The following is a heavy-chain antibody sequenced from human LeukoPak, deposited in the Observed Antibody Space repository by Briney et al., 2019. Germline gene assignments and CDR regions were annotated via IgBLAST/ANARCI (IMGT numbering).Heavy chain of an antibody. CDR3: ARALEGTTGRFDY. Sequence: SETLSLTCTVSGYSISSNYYWGWIRQPPGKGLEWIGNIYHSGSISYNPSLKSRVTISVDTSKNQFSLKLTPVTAADTAVYYCARALEGTTGRFDYWGQGTLVTVSS. V-gene: IGHV4-38-2*02. CDR1: GYSISSNYY. CDR2: IYHSGSI. D-gene: IGHD1-7*01. J-gene: IGHJ4*02.